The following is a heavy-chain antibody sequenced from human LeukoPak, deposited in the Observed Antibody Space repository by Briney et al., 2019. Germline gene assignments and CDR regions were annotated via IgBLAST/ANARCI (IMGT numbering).Heavy chain of an antibody. Sequence: SETLSLTCTVSGGSISSYYWSWIRQSPGKALEWIGYIYYSGSTSYNPSLKSRVTISVDTSKSQFSLKVRSVTAADTAVYYCARGGGNYWFDPWGQGTLVTVSS. CDR3: ARGGGNYWFDP. D-gene: IGHD4-23*01. CDR2: IYYSGST. CDR1: GGSISSYY. V-gene: IGHV4-59*08. J-gene: IGHJ5*02.